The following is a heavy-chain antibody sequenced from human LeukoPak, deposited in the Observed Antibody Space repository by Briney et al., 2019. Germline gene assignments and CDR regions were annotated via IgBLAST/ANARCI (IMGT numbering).Heavy chain of an antibody. CDR1: GFTFSNYA. V-gene: IGHV3-23*01. D-gene: IGHD6-25*01. J-gene: IGHJ4*02. Sequence: GGSLRLLCAASGFTFSNYAMSWVRQAPGQGLEWVSAISGGGGPTYYADSVKGRFTISRDNSKNTLYLQMNSLRAEDAAVYFCAKNSGYSWQYFFDYWGKGTLVTVSS. CDR3: AKNSGYSWQYFFDY. CDR2: ISGGGGPT.